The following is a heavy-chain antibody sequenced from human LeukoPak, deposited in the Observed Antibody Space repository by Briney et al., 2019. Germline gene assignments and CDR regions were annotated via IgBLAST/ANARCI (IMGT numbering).Heavy chain of an antibody. V-gene: IGHV3-13*01. J-gene: IGHJ4*02. D-gene: IGHD6-13*01. Sequence: PGGSLRLSCAASGFTFSNYDMHWVRQAAGKGLEWVSGIGTAGDTYYPGSVKGRFTISRENAKNSLYLHMNSLSAGDTAVYYCASSPAYSSSWYAIDNWGQGTLDTVSS. CDR3: ASSPAYSSSWYAIDN. CDR1: GFTFSNYD. CDR2: IGTAGDT.